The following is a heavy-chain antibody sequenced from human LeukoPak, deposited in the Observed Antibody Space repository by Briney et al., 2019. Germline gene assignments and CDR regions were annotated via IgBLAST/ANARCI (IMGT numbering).Heavy chain of an antibody. CDR3: ARDTLAPTQPNWNFRGYFDY. CDR2: IYYSGST. D-gene: IGHD1-7*01. CDR1: GGSISSSSYY. Sequence: PSETLSLTCTVSGGSISSSSYYWGWIRQPPGKGLEWIGSIYYSGSTYYNPSLKSRVTISVDTSKNQFSLKLSSVTAADTAVYYCARDTLAPTQPNWNFRGYFDYWGQGTLVTVSS. V-gene: IGHV4-39*07. J-gene: IGHJ4*02.